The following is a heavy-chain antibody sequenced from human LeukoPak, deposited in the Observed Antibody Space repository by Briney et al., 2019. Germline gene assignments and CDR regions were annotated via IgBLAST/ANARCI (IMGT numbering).Heavy chain of an antibody. D-gene: IGHD6-19*01. Sequence: QTLSLTCTVSGGSISSGGSVSSGGYYWTWIRQHPGKGLEWFGNIHYRGSTYYNPSLRSRVTISVDTSKNRFSLKLSSVTAADTAVYYCARDPSGAGWHNWFDPWGRG. CDR3: ARDPSGAGWHNWFDP. CDR1: GGSISSGGSVSSGGYY. V-gene: IGHV4-31*03. J-gene: IGHJ5*02. CDR2: IHYRGST.